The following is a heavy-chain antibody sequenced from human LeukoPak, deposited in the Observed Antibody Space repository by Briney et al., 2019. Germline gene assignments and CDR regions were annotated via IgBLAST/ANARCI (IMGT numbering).Heavy chain of an antibody. CDR1: GGTFSSYA. J-gene: IGHJ5*02. V-gene: IGHV1-69*05. CDR3: ARGTGTTVRFDP. CDR2: IIPIFGTA. Sequence: ASLTVSCKASGGTFSSYAISWVRQAPGQGLEWMGGIIPIFGTANYAQKFQGRVTITTDESTSTAYMELSSLRSEDTAVYYCARGTGTTVRFDPWGQGTLVTVSS. D-gene: IGHD1-1*01.